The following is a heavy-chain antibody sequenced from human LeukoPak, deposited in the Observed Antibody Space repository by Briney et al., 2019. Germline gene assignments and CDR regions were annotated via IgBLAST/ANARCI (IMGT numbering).Heavy chain of an antibody. CDR3: AKDRRGGNYGSGSYPDY. CDR1: GFTFDDYA. J-gene: IGHJ4*02. CDR2: ISWNSGST. D-gene: IGHD3-10*01. Sequence: GGSLRLSCATSGFTFDDYAMHWVRQAPGRGLEWVSLISWNSGSTGYADSVKGRFTISRENAKNSLYLQMNSLRAEDTALYYCAKDRRGGNYGSGSYPDYWGQGTLVTVSS. V-gene: IGHV3-9*01.